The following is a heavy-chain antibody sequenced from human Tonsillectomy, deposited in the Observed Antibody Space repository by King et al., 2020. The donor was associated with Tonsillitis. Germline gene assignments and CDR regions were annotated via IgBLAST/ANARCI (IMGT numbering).Heavy chain of an antibody. CDR2: IYGGETGT. J-gene: IGHJ4*02. CDR3: AKDFEGAMNF. V-gene: IGHV3-23*03. CDR1: GFPFGSYG. D-gene: IGHD2-2*01. Sequence: VQLVQSGGGLVQPGGSLRLSCAASGFPFGSYGMSWVRQAPGKGLEWVSVIYGGETGTYYADSVKGRFTISRDNSKNTLYLQMNSLRGEDTAVYYCAKDFEGAMNFWGRGTLVTVSS.